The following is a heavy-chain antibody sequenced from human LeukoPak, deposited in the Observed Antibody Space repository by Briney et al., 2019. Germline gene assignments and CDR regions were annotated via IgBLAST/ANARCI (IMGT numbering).Heavy chain of an antibody. D-gene: IGHD1-14*01. Sequence: GGSLRLSCAASGFTFSSYAMSWVRQAPGKGLEWVSAISGSGGSTYYADSVKGRFTISRDNAKNSLYLHMSSLRAEDTAVYFCARDVTGRSEYWGQGSLVTVSS. V-gene: IGHV3-23*01. CDR3: ARDVTGRSEY. J-gene: IGHJ4*02. CDR1: GFTFSSYA. CDR2: ISGSGGST.